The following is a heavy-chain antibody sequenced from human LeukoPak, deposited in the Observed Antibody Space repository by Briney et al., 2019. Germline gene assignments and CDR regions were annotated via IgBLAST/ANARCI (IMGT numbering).Heavy chain of an antibody. CDR2: ISSSSSYI. CDR3: ARYGDVVVTVISNPSLLHWYFDL. J-gene: IGHJ2*01. V-gene: IGHV3-21*01. D-gene: IGHD2-21*02. CDR1: GFTFSSYS. Sequence: GGSLRLSCAASGFTFSSYSMNWVRQAPGKGLEWVSSISSSSSYIYYADSVKGRFTISRDNAKNSLYLQMNSLRAEDTAEYYCARYGDVVVTVISNPSLLHWYFDLWGRGTLVTVSS.